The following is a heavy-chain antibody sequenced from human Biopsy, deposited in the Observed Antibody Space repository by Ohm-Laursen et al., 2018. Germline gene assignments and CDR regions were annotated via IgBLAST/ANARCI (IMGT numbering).Heavy chain of an antibody. D-gene: IGHD3-3*01. CDR2: IDPKSGGT. Sequence: SVKVSCKASAYSFVDHRIHWVRQAPGQGLEWMGWIDPKSGGTNYAQKFQGRVTMTRDTSISTTYMELRRLTSDDTAVFYCARELGDFWGGRQFDFWGQGTLVTVSS. CDR1: AYSFVDHR. CDR3: ARELGDFWGGRQFDF. J-gene: IGHJ5*01. V-gene: IGHV1-2*02.